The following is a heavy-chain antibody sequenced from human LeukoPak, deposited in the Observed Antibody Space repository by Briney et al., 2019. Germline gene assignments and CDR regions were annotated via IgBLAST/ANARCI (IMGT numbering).Heavy chain of an antibody. CDR1: GFTVSSNY. J-gene: IGHJ4*02. Sequence: GGSLRLSCAASGFTVSSNYFSWVRQAPGKGLEWVSVIYSGGKTYYADSVKGRFAISRDNAKNTLYLQMNSLRAEDTAVYYCARDSSSGWYHDYWGQRTLVTVSS. V-gene: IGHV3-53*01. D-gene: IGHD6-19*01. CDR3: ARDSSSGWYHDY. CDR2: IYSGGKT.